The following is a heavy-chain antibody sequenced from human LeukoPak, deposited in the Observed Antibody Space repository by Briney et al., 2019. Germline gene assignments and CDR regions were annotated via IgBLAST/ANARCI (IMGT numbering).Heavy chain of an antibody. V-gene: IGHV4-59*08. CDR3: ARHYSSGWPYYYYGMDV. J-gene: IGHJ6*02. D-gene: IGHD6-19*01. CDR2: IYYSGST. Sequence: SETLSLTCTVSGGSISSYYWSWIRQPPGKGLEWIGYIYYSGSTNYNPSLKSRVTISVDTSKNQFSLKLSSVTAADTAVYYCARHYSSGWPYYYYGMDVWGQGTTVTVSS. CDR1: GGSISSYY.